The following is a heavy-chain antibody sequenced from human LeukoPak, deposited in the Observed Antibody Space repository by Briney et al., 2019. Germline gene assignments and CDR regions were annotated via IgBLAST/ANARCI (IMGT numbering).Heavy chain of an antibody. Sequence: SETLSLTCTVSGGSISSYYWSWIRQPPGKGLEWIGYIYTSGSTNYNPSLKSRVTISVDTSKNQFSLKLSSVTAADTAVYYCARMGRKWELRGWFDPWGQGTLVTVSS. J-gene: IGHJ5*02. D-gene: IGHD1-26*01. CDR2: IYTSGST. CDR3: ARMGRKWELRGWFDP. CDR1: GGSISSYY. V-gene: IGHV4-4*09.